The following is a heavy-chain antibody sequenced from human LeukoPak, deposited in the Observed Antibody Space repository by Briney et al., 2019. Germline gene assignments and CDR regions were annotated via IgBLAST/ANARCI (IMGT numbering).Heavy chain of an antibody. Sequence: SETLSLTCTVSGGSISSYYWSWIRQPAGKGLEWIGRIYTSGSTNYNPSLKSRVTMSVDTSKNQFSLKLSSVTAADTAVYYCARGGGYDILTGHYPYYFDYWGQGTLVTVSS. D-gene: IGHD3-9*01. J-gene: IGHJ4*02. CDR1: GGSISSYY. CDR3: ARGGGYDILTGHYPYYFDY. V-gene: IGHV4-4*07. CDR2: IYTSGST.